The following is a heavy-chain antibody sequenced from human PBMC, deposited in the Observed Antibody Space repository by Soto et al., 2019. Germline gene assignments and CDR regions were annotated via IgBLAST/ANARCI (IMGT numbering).Heavy chain of an antibody. V-gene: IGHV4-34*01. CDR1: GGSFSGFY. CDR3: ARGGVKVGNYYYYYGMDV. Sequence: SETLSLTCAVYGGSFSGFYWSWIRQPPGKGLEWIGEINHSGSPYYNPSLKSRVTISVDTSKNHLSLNLSSVTAADTAVYYCARGGVKVGNYYYYYGMDVWGQGTKVTVSS. CDR2: INHSGSP. J-gene: IGHJ6*02. D-gene: IGHD7-27*01.